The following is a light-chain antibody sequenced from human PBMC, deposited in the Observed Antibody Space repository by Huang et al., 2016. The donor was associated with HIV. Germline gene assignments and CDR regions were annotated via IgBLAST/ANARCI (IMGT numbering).Light chain of an antibody. CDR1: QNIGNS. Sequence: EIVLTQSPDFQSVTPKEKIPIPCRASQNIGNSLHWYQHKPDQSPQLLIQYAPQTISGVPSRFSGSGSGTDFTLTINTPEAGDAATYYCHQSSSLPYTFGQGTKLEIK. CDR2: YAP. CDR3: HQSSSLPYT. J-gene: IGKJ2*01. V-gene: IGKV6-21*02.